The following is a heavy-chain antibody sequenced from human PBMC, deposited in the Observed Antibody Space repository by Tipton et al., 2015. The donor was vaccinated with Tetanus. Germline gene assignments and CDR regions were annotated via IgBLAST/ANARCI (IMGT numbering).Heavy chain of an antibody. CDR1: GGSMKSRSYY. D-gene: IGHD2-21*01. Sequence: TLSLTCTVSGGSMKSRSYYWSWIRQLPGKGLEWIGFVYDSGLSFHNPSLRNRVFISVDTSKNNFSLRLTSVTAADTAVYYCARGLCGSDRCYDSGYFSYGMDVWGQGTTVTVSS. CDR3: ARGLCGSDRCYDSGYFSYGMDV. V-gene: IGHV4-31*03. CDR2: VYDSGLS. J-gene: IGHJ6*02.